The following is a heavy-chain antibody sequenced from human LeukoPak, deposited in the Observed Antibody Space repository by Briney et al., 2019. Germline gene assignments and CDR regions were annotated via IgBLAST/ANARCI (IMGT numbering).Heavy chain of an antibody. CDR1: GFTFSDYY. CDR2: ISSSGSTI. Sequence: PGGSLRLSCAASGFTFSDYYMSWIRQAPGKGLEWVSYISSSGSTIYYADSVKGRFTISRDNAKNSLYLQMNSLRAEDTAVYYCARGAVLYCSSTSCYSPYYYYGMDVWGQGTTVTVSS. V-gene: IGHV3-11*01. D-gene: IGHD2-2*01. J-gene: IGHJ6*02. CDR3: ARGAVLYCSSTSCYSPYYYYGMDV.